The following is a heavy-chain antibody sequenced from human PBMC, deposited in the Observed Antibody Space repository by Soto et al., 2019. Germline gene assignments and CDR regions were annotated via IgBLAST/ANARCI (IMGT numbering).Heavy chain of an antibody. CDR2: ISSSGSTI. V-gene: IGHV3-48*03. CDR1: GFTVSGKK. J-gene: IGHJ4*02. CDR3: AREKRLGYCSGGSCYRVFDY. Sequence: DVQLVASGGGLIQPGESLRLSCAAFGFTVSGKKYVAWVRQAPGKGLEWVSYISSSGSTIYYADSVKGRFTISRDNAKNSLYLQMNSLRAEDTAVYYCAREKRLGYCSGGSCYRVFDYWGQGTLVTVSS. D-gene: IGHD2-15*01.